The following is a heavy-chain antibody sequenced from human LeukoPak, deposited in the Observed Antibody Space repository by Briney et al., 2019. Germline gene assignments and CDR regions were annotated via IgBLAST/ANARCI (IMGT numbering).Heavy chain of an antibody. CDR3: ARGQNNWFDP. Sequence: GGSLRLSCAASGFTFTSYSMNWVRQALGKGLEWVSSISSSSSYIYNADSVKGRFTISRDNAKNSLYLQMNSLRAEDTAVYYCARGQNNWFDPWGQGTLVTVSS. CDR1: GFTFTSYS. J-gene: IGHJ5*02. V-gene: IGHV3-21*01. CDR2: ISSSSSYI.